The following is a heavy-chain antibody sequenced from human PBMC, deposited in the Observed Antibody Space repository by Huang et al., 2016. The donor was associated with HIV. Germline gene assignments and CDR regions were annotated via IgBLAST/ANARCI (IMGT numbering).Heavy chain of an antibody. D-gene: IGHD5-18*01. J-gene: IGHJ4*02. CDR1: GFTFSSYS. Sequence: EMHLVESGGGLVQPGRSLRLSCEASGFTFSSYSMNWVRQTPGKGLEWVSYISSTGSVKWYADSVKDRFTISRDNAKNSLFLQINNLGAEDTGVYFCARGYGSFDFWGQGTLVTVSS. V-gene: IGHV3-48*01. CDR3: ARGYGSFDF. CDR2: ISSTGSVK.